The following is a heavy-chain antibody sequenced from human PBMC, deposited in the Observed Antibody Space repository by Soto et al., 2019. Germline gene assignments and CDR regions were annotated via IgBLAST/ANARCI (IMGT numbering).Heavy chain of an antibody. J-gene: IGHJ4*02. CDR2: ISYSGST. V-gene: IGHV4-39*07. D-gene: IGHD5-12*01. Sequence: SETLSLTCTVSGGSISSSSYYWGWIRQPPGKGLEWIGHISYSGSTYYNTSLKSRVTISVDTSRNQFSLKLTSVTAADTAVYYCGPRGEVADPRGYWGQGTLVTVSS. CDR1: GGSISSSSYY. CDR3: GPRGEVADPRGY.